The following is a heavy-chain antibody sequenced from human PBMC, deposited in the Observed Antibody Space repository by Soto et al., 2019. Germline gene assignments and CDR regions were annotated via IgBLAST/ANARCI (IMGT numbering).Heavy chain of an antibody. CDR3: ARLSIGTPMVRGVIIIGYGAFDI. J-gene: IGHJ3*02. D-gene: IGHD3-10*01. CDR2: IYYSGST. Sequence: PSETLSLTCTVSGGSISSSSYYWGWIRHPPGKGLEWIGSIYYSGSTYYNPSLKSRVTISVDTSKNQFSLKLSSVTAADTAVYYCARLSIGTPMVRGVIIIGYGAFDIWAQGTMVTVSS. CDR1: GGSISSSSYY. V-gene: IGHV4-39*01.